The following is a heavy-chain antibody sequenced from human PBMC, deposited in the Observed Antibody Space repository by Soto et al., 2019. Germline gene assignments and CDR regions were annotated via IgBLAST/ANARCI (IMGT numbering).Heavy chain of an antibody. D-gene: IGHD5-12*01. CDR1: GYTFTYRY. J-gene: IGHJ3*02. Sequence: SVKVSCKASGYTFTYRYLHWVRQAPGQALEWMGWITPFNGNTNYAQKFQDRVTITRDRSMSTAYMELSSLRSEDTAMYYCASTRRKWLSDAFDIWGQGTMVTVSS. V-gene: IGHV1-45*02. CDR2: ITPFNGNT. CDR3: ASTRRKWLSDAFDI.